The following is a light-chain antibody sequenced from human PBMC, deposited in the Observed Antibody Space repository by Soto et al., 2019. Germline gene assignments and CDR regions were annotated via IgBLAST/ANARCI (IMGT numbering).Light chain of an antibody. Sequence: DIHMTQSPSSLSASVGDRVTITCRASQTITSDLNWYQQRPGKAPKLLIYAASNLQSGVPSRFSGSGSGTDLTFIISSLQPEDSANYYCQQTYSTPGWTFGQGTKVDIK. CDR3: QQTYSTPGWT. CDR1: QTITSD. V-gene: IGKV1-39*01. J-gene: IGKJ1*01. CDR2: AAS.